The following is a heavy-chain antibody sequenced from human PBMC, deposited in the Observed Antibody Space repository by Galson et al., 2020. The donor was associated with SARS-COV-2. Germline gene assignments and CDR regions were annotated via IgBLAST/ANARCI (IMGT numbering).Heavy chain of an antibody. CDR1: GFTFNRYS. D-gene: IGHD3-16*02. Sequence: GGSLRLSCVVSGFTFNRYSMNWVRQAPGKGLEWVSSISGSSNFKYYGDSVKGRFTISRDTAQNSLYLEMTNLRVDDTAIYYCARDIGDGPGPGDSWGQGTLVTVSS. V-gene: IGHV3-21*06. J-gene: IGHJ4*02. CDR3: ARDIGDGPGPGDS. CDR2: ISGSSNFK.